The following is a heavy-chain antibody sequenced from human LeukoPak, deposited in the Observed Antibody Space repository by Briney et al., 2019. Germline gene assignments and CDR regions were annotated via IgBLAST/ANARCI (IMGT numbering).Heavy chain of an antibody. V-gene: IGHV1-69*01. CDR2: IIPIFGTA. J-gene: IGHJ6*03. D-gene: IGHD2-15*01. Sequence: SVKVSCKASGGTFSSYAISWVRQAPGQGLEWMGGIIPIFGTANYAQKFQGRVTITADESTSTAYMELSSLRSEDTAVYYCARDGVVAQTGYYMDVWGKGTTVTVSS. CDR3: ARDGVVAQTGYYMDV. CDR1: GGTFSSYA.